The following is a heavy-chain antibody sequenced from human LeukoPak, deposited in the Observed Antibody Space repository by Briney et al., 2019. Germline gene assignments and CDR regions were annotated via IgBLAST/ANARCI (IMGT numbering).Heavy chain of an antibody. D-gene: IGHD4-23*01. Sequence: SETLSLTCAVYGGSFSGYYWSWIRQPPGKGLEWIGEINHSGSTNYNPSLKSRVTISVDTSKNQFSLKLSSVTAADTAVYYCAREVADYGGYYYYHYMDVWGKGTTVTISS. CDR3: AREVADYGGYYYYHYMDV. CDR1: GGSFSGYY. V-gene: IGHV4-34*01. CDR2: INHSGST. J-gene: IGHJ6*03.